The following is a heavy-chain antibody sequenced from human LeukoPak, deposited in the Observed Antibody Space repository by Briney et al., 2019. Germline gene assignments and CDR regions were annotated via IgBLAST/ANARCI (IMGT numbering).Heavy chain of an antibody. CDR1: GFTFSSYG. J-gene: IGHJ4*02. Sequence: GGSLRLSCAASGFTFSSYGMHWVRQAPGKGVEWVAVIWYDGSNKYYADSVKGRFTISRDNSKNTLYLQMNSLRAEDTAVYYCAKEVSSGYFEGFDYWGQGTLVTVSS. D-gene: IGHD3-22*01. V-gene: IGHV3-33*06. CDR3: AKEVSSGYFEGFDY. CDR2: IWYDGSNK.